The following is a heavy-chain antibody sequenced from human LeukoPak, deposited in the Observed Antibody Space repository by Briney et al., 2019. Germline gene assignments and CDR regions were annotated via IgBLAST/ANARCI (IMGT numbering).Heavy chain of an antibody. CDR2: IYPSDSDT. D-gene: IGHD3-9*01. CDR1: GYSFTSYW. Sequence: GESLKISCKGSGYSFTSYWIAWVRQMPGKGLEWMGIIYPSDSDTRYNPAFQGQVTISVDKSISTAYLRWSSLKASDTAMYYCARRADLTSTDYWGQGTLVTVSS. J-gene: IGHJ4*02. CDR3: ARRADLTSTDY. V-gene: IGHV5-51*01.